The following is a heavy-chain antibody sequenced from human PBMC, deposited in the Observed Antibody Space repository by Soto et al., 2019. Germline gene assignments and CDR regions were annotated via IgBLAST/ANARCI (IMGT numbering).Heavy chain of an antibody. D-gene: IGHD4-17*01. Sequence: EVQLMESGGGLVKPGGSLRLSCAASGFTFSSYSMNWVRQAPGKGLEWVSSISSSSSYIYYADSVKGRFTISRDNAENSLYLQMNSLRAGDTAVYYCARDYPRPNDYGDYEWGFDYWGQGTLVTVSS. CDR3: ARDYPRPNDYGDYEWGFDY. CDR2: ISSSSSYI. V-gene: IGHV3-21*01. J-gene: IGHJ4*02. CDR1: GFTFSSYS.